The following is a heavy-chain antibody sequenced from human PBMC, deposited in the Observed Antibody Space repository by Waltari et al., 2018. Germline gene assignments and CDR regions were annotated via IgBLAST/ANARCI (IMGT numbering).Heavy chain of an antibody. V-gene: IGHV1-18*01. CDR2: ISGYNENR. CDR1: GYTFTSYG. D-gene: IGHD4-17*01. Sequence: QLMQSGAEVKKPGASVRVSCKASGYTFTSYGINWVRQAPGRGLGWRGWISGYNENRNYAQSLQGRISMTTDTSTSTAYMELRSLTSDDTAVYYCARDRGPSAVTSFDSWGQGTLVTVSP. J-gene: IGHJ4*02. CDR3: ARDRGPSAVTSFDS.